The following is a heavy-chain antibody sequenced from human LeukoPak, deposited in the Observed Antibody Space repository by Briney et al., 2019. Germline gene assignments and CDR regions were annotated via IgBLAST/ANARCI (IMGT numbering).Heavy chain of an antibody. V-gene: IGHV3-30*02. J-gene: IGHJ6*03. CDR2: IRYDGSNK. CDR1: GFTFSSYG. Sequence: GGSLRLSCAASGFTFSSYGMHWVRQAPGKGLEWVAFIRYDGSNKYYADSVKGRFTISRDNAKNSLYLQMNSLRAEDTAVYYCARVFDCSSTSCYRGYYYYMDVWGKGTTVTVSS. D-gene: IGHD2-2*02. CDR3: ARVFDCSSTSCYRGYYYYMDV.